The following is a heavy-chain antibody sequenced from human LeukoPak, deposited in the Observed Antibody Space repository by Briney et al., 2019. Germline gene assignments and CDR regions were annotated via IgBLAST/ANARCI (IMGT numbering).Heavy chain of an antibody. D-gene: IGHD1-26*01. J-gene: IGHJ3*02. CDR2: ISAYNGNT. V-gene: IGHV1-18*01. CDR1: GGTFSSYA. Sequence: ASVKVSCKASGGTFSSYAISWVRQAPGQGLEWMGWISAYNGNTNYAQKLQGRVTMTTDTSTSTAYMELRSLRSDDTAVYYCASGIVGAPDDAFDIWGQGTMVTVSS. CDR3: ASGIVGAPDDAFDI.